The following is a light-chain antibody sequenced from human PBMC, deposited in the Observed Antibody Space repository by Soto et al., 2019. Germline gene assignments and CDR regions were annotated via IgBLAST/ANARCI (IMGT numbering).Light chain of an antibody. J-gene: IGLJ2*01. CDR2: EVT. CDR3: SSYTSSTTFVV. V-gene: IGLV2-14*01. Sequence: QSALTQPASVSGSPGQSITISCTGTSSDVGGYNYVSWYQQHPGKAPKLMIYEVTNRPSRVSNRFSGSKSGNTASLTISGLQAEDEADYYCSSYTSSTTFVVFGGGTKLTVL. CDR1: SSDVGGYNY.